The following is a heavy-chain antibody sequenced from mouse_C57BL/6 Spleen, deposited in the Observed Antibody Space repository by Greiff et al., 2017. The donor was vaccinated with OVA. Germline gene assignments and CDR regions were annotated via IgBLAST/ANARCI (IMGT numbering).Heavy chain of an antibody. V-gene: IGHV1-74*01. CDR2: IHPSDSDT. CDR1: GYTFTSYW. CDR3: AISPLILYYYAMDY. Sequence: QVQLQQPGAELVKPGASVKVSCKASGYTFTSYWMHWVKQRPGQGLEWIGRIHPSDSDTNYNQKFKGKATWTVDKSSSTAYMQLSSLTSEDSAVYYCAISPLILYYYAMDYWGQGTSVTVSS. J-gene: IGHJ4*01.